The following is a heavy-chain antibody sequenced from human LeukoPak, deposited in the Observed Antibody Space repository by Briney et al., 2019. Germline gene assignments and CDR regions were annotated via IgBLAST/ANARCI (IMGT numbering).Heavy chain of an antibody. CDR1: GFTFSIAW. V-gene: IGHV3-15*01. D-gene: IGHD3-22*01. CDR2: IKNKIDGEST. CDR3: TTDGFYYDSSGYYVRENYFDY. J-gene: IGHJ4*02. Sequence: GSLRLSCAASGFTFSIAWMTWVRQAPGKGLEWVGRIKNKIDGESTDYAAPVKDRFTISRDDSRNTLYLQINNLKTEDTAVYYCTTDGFYYDSSGYYVRENYFDYWGQGTLVPVSS.